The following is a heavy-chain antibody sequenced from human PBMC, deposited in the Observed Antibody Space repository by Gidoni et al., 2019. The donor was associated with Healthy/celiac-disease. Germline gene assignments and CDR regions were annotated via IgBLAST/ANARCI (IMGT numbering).Heavy chain of an antibody. D-gene: IGHD3-16*01. J-gene: IGHJ2*01. V-gene: IGHV1-2*02. Sequence: QVQLVQSGAEAKKPLASVKVSCKASGYTFTGYYMHRVRQAPGQGLEWMGWINPNSGGTNYAQKFQGRVTMTRDTSISTAYMELSRLRSDDTAVYYCARVRALGALYWYFDLWGRGTLVTVSS. CDR1: GYTFTGYY. CDR2: INPNSGGT. CDR3: ARVRALGALYWYFDL.